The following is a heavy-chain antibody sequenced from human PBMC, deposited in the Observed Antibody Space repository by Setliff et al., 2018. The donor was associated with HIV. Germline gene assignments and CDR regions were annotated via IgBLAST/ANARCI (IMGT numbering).Heavy chain of an antibody. J-gene: IGHJ3*02. D-gene: IGHD3-3*01. CDR1: GDSISSGSHY. V-gene: IGHV4-61*09. CDR3: ATCSVGWSREEHPRPDGAFHI. Sequence: SETLSLTCTVSGDSISSGSHYWSWIRQPAGKGLEWIGHIYTGGNANYNPSLQSRVTISVDTSKNQFSLMLGSMTAADTAVYYCATCSVGWSREEHPRPDGAFHIWGQGSMVTVSS. CDR2: IYTGGNA.